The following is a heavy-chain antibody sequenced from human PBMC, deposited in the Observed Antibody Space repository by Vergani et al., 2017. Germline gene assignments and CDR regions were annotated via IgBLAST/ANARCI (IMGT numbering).Heavy chain of an antibody. CDR1: GGSISSSSYY. Sequence: QLQLQESGPGLVKPSETLSLTCAVSGGSISSSSYYWGWIRQPPGKGLEWIGSIYYSGSTNYNPSLKSRVTISVDTSKNQFSLKLSSVTAADTAVYYCARGHDSSSWYGVDYWGQGTLVTVSS. V-gene: IGHV4-39*07. J-gene: IGHJ4*02. CDR3: ARGHDSSSWYGVDY. D-gene: IGHD6-13*01. CDR2: IYYSGST.